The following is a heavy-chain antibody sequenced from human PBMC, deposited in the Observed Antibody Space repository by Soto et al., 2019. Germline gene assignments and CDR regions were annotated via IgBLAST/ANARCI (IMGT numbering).Heavy chain of an antibody. V-gene: IGHV3-21*01. CDR3: ARGQLLWFGELFSFFGNY. J-gene: IGHJ4*02. D-gene: IGHD3-10*01. CDR2: ISSSSSYI. Sequence: GGSLRLSCAASGFTFSSYSMNWVRQAPGKGLEWVSSISSSSSYIYYADSVKGRFTISRDNAKNTLYLQMNSLRAEDTAVYYCARGQLLWFGELFSFFGNYWGQGTLVTVSS. CDR1: GFTFSSYS.